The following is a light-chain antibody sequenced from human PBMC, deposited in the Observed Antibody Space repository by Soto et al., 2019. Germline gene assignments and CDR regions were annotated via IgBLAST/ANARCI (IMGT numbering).Light chain of an antibody. J-gene: IGKJ3*01. CDR2: WAS. CDR1: QSVLYSSNNKNY. CDR3: QQYYSTPFT. V-gene: IGKV4-1*01. Sequence: DIVMTQSPDSLAASLGERATINCKSSQSVLYSSNNKNYLAWYRQKPGQPPRLLIYWASTRESGVPDRFSGSGSGTDFTLTISSLQAEDAAVYYCQQYYSTPFTFGPGTKVDIK.